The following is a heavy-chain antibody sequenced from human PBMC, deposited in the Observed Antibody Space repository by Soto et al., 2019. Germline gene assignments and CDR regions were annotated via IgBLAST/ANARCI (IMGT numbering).Heavy chain of an antibody. Sequence: QVQLVQSGAEVKKPGASVKVSCKASGYIFINYYIHWVRQAPGQGPEWMGIINPTGGSTNYAQKFQGRVTLTMDTSTSTVYMELSSLRFEDTAVYYCARDLAAADYWGQGTLVTVSS. CDR1: GYIFINYY. CDR3: ARDLAAADY. CDR2: INPTGGST. V-gene: IGHV1-46*01. D-gene: IGHD6-13*01. J-gene: IGHJ4*02.